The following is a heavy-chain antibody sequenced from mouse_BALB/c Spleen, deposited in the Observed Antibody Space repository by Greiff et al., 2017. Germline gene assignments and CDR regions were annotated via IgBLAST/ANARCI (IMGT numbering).Heavy chain of an antibody. J-gene: IGHJ3*01. Sequence: VQLKKSGPELVKPGASVKMSCKASGYTFTSYVMHWVKQKPGQGLEWIGYINPYNDGTKYNEKFKGKATLTSDKSSSTAYMELSSLTSEDSAVYYCATGKFAYWGQGTLVTVSA. D-gene: IGHD4-1*01. CDR2: INPYNDGT. V-gene: IGHV1-14*01. CDR1: GYTFTSYV. CDR3: ATGKFAY.